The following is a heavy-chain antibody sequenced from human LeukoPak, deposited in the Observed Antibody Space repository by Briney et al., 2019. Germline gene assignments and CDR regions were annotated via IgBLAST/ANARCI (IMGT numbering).Heavy chain of an antibody. D-gene: IGHD3-22*01. V-gene: IGHV4-61*02. CDR1: GGSISSGSYY. CDR3: AREKYYYDSSGYDY. Sequence: PSETLSLTCTVSGGSISSGSYYWSWIRQPAGKGLEWIGRIYTSGSTNYNPSLKSRVTISVDTSKNQFSLKLSSVTAADTAVYYCAREKYYYDSSGYDYWGQGTLVTVSS. CDR2: IYTSGST. J-gene: IGHJ4*02.